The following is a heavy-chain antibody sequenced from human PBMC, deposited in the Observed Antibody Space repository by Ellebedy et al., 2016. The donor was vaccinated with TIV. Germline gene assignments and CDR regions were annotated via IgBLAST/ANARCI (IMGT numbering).Heavy chain of an antibody. CDR1: GYSLIELS. CDR3: ASARNYYDSSGYYQKSYGMDV. D-gene: IGHD3-22*01. J-gene: IGHJ6*02. V-gene: IGHV1-3*01. Sequence: AASVKVSCKVSGYSLIELSMHWVRQAPGQGLEWMGWINGGNGNTKYSQKFQGRVTITRDTSASTAYMELSSLRSEDTAVYYCASARNYYDSSGYYQKSYGMDVWGQGTTVTVSS. CDR2: INGGNGNT.